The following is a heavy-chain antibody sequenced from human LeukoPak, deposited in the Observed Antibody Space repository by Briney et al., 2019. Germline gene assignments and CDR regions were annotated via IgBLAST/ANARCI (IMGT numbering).Heavy chain of an antibody. CDR2: IYHSGST. Sequence: SGTLSLTCAVSGVSISSNNWWSWVRPPPGKGLEWIGEIYHSGSTNYNPSLKGRVTISVDKSKNQFSLKLSSVTAADTAVYYCASDKSYYYGSGSYYKAVLDYWGQGTLVTVSS. D-gene: IGHD3-10*01. V-gene: IGHV4-4*02. CDR3: ASDKSYYYGSGSYYKAVLDY. J-gene: IGHJ4*02. CDR1: GVSISSNNW.